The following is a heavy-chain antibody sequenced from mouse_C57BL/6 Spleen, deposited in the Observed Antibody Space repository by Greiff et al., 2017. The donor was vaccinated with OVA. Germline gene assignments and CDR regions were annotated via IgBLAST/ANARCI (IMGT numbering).Heavy chain of an antibody. CDR1: GFTFSDYG. Sequence: DVKLVESGGGLVKPGGSLKLSCAASGFTFSDYGMHWVRQAPEKGLEWVAYISSGSSSIYYADTVKGRFTISRDNAKNTLFLQMTSLRSEDTAMYYCARGSTVVAFDDWGQGTTLTVSS. CDR2: ISSGSSSI. D-gene: IGHD1-1*01. CDR3: ARGSTVVAFDD. J-gene: IGHJ2*01. V-gene: IGHV5-17*01.